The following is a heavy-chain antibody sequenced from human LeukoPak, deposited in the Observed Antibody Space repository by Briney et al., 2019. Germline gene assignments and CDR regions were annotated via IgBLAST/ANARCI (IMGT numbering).Heavy chain of an antibody. CDR2: IYTTGRT. D-gene: IGHD1-1*01. CDR3: ARESLEFRFFDF. CDR1: GGSISSGSDY. V-gene: IGHV4-61*02. Sequence: SETLSLTCTVSGGSISSGSDYWSWIRQPAGEGLEWIGRIYTTGRTIYNPSLKSQVTKSINTTKNQFSLKLTSVTATDTAMYYCARESLEFRFFDFWGQGALVTVSS. J-gene: IGHJ4*02.